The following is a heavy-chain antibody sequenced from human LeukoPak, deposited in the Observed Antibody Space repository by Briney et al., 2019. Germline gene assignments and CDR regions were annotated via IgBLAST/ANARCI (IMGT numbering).Heavy chain of an antibody. D-gene: IGHD5-12*01. J-gene: IGHJ4*02. CDR1: GFTFSSFG. CDR2: IKSKTSGGTI. V-gene: IGHV3-15*01. CDR3: TRESGYKTSRQRGFDS. Sequence: GGSLRLSCEASGFTFSSFGMHWVRQAPGKGLELVGRIKSKTSGGTIDYAAPVRGRFTISRDDTENMVFLQMSSLKIEDTAVYYCTRESGYKTSRQRGFDSWGQGILVTVSS.